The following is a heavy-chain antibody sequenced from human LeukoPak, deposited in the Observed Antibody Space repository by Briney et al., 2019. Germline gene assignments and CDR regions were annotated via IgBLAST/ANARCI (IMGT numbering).Heavy chain of an antibody. Sequence: PSQTLSLTCAVSVGSISSGGYSWSWIRQPPGKGLEWIGYIYHSGSTYYNPSLKSRVTISVDRSKNQFSLKLSSVTAADTAVYYCAREFRGFDPWGQGTLVTVSS. V-gene: IGHV4-30-2*01. CDR1: VGSISSGGYS. CDR3: AREFRGFDP. CDR2: IYHSGST. J-gene: IGHJ5*02.